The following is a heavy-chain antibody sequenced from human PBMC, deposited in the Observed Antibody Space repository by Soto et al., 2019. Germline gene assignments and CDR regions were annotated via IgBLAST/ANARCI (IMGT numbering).Heavy chain of an antibody. CDR3: AWFVRRDGFYFHY. CDR1: GGTFSSYA. V-gene: IGHV1-69*01. J-gene: IGHJ4*02. Sequence: QVQLVQSGAEVKKPGSSVKVSCKASGGTFSSYAISWVRQSPGQGLEWMGGIIPLFGTANYAKKFQGRVTITADEATSTAYMELSSPRSEDPAVYYCAWFVRRDGFYFHYWGQEPLVTVSS. D-gene: IGHD2-8*01. CDR2: IIPLFGTA.